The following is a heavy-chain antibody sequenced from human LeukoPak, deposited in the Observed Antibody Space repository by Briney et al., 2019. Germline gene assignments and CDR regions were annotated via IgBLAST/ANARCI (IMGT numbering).Heavy chain of an antibody. V-gene: IGHV1-2*02. CDR2: INPNSGGT. J-gene: IGHJ6*03. Sequence: GASVKVSCKASGYTFTGYYMHWVRQAPGQGLEWMGWINPNSGGTNYAQKFQGRVTMTRDTSISTAYMELSRLRSDDTAVYYCATSWGYCSSTSCYYYYYMDVWGKGTTVTVSS. CDR3: ATSWGYCSSTSCYYYYYMDV. CDR1: GYTFTGYY. D-gene: IGHD2-2*01.